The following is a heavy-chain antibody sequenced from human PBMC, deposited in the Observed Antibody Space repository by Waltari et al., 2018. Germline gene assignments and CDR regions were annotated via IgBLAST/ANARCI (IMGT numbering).Heavy chain of an antibody. V-gene: IGHV1-3*01. Sequence: QVQLVQSGAEVKKPAASVKVSCKASGYTFTSYAMHWVRQAPGQRLEWMGWINAGNGNTKYSQKFRGRVTITRDTSASTAYMELSSLRSEDTAVYYCARARSEYYGSGSYWSWFDPWGQGTLVTVSS. J-gene: IGHJ5*02. CDR2: INAGNGNT. CDR3: ARARSEYYGSGSYWSWFDP. CDR1: GYTFTSYA. D-gene: IGHD3-10*01.